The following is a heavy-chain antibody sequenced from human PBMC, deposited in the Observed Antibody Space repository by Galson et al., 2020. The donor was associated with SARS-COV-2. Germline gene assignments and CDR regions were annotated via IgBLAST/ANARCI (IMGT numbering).Heavy chain of an antibody. J-gene: IGHJ4*02. CDR1: GYTFTSYY. CDR2: INPSGGDT. CDR3: ARDSQGGNDYNYLLF. D-gene: IGHD4-4*01. V-gene: IGHV1-46*01. Sequence: ASVKVSCKASGYTFTSYYIHWVRQAPGQGLEWMGIINPSGGDTTYAQKFQDRVTMTRDTSTSTVYMELSSLRSEDTAVYYCARDSQGGNDYNYLLFWGQGTLVTVSS.